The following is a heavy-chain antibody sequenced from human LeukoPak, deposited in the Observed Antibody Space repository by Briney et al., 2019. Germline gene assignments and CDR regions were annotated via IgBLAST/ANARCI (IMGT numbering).Heavy chain of an antibody. D-gene: IGHD3-22*01. CDR3: ARFTRDYYDSSPGDY. Sequence: PSETLSLTCAVYGGSFSGYYWSWIRQPPGKGLEWIGEINHSGSTNYNPSLKSRVTISADTSKNQFSLKLSSVTAADTAVYYCARFTRDYYDSSPGDYWGQGTLVTVSS. J-gene: IGHJ4*02. CDR2: INHSGST. V-gene: IGHV4-34*01. CDR1: GGSFSGYY.